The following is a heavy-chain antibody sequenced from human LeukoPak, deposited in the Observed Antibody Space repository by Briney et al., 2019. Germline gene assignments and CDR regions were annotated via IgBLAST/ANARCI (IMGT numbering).Heavy chain of an antibody. V-gene: IGHV1-69*04. CDR2: IIHILGIA. Sequence: SVKVSCKASGGTFSSYAISWVRQAPGQGLEWMGRIIHILGIANYAQKFQGRVTITADKSTSTAYMELSSLRSEDTAVYYCARVATVTTGADYYYYMDVWGKGTTVTVSS. J-gene: IGHJ6*03. CDR1: GGTFSSYA. D-gene: IGHD4-11*01. CDR3: ARVATVTTGADYYYYMDV.